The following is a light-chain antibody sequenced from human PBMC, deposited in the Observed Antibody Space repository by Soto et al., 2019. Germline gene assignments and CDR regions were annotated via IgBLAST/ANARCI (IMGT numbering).Light chain of an antibody. CDR1: SSDVGGYNY. J-gene: IGLJ1*01. Sequence: QSVLTQPASVSGSPGQSITISCTGTSSDVGGYNYVSWYQQHPGKAPKLMIYEVSHRPSGVSNRFSGSKSGNTASLTISGLQADDEADYYCNSFTTSTTPYVFGTGTKLTVL. V-gene: IGLV2-14*01. CDR2: EVS. CDR3: NSFTTSTTPYV.